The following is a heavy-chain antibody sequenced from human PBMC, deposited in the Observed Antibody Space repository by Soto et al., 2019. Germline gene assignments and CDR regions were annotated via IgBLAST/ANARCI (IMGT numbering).Heavy chain of an antibody. V-gene: IGHV3-21*01. Sequence: EVQLVESGGGLVKPGGSLRLSCAASGFTFSSYSMNWVRQAPGKGLEWVSSISSSSSYIYYADSVKGRFTISRDNAKNSLYLQMNRLRAEDTAVYYCARDRYCSGGSCYSSYYYYGMDVWGQGTTVTVSS. J-gene: IGHJ6*02. CDR1: GFTFSSYS. CDR2: ISSSSSYI. CDR3: ARDRYCSGGSCYSSYYYYGMDV. D-gene: IGHD2-15*01.